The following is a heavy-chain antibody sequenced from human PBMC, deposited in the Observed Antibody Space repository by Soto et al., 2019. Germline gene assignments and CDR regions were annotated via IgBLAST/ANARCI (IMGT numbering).Heavy chain of an antibody. J-gene: IGHJ5*02. CDR1: GGSISSYY. V-gene: IGHV4-59*01. CDR3: VQTTRGGQDWFDP. Sequence: KPSETLSLTCTVSGGSISSYYWSWIRQPPGKGLEWIGYIYYSGSTNYNPSLKSRVTISVDTSKNQFSLKLSSVTAADTAVYYCVQTTRGGQDWFDPWGQGSLVPVSS. D-gene: IGHD1-1*01. CDR2: IYYSGST.